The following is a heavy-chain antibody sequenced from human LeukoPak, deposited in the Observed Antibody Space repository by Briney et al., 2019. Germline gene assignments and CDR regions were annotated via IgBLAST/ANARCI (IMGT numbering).Heavy chain of an antibody. CDR2: IYPGDSDT. CDR3: ARHRGIAAAGTGAFDI. J-gene: IGHJ3*02. Sequence: GESLKISCKGSGYSFTSYWIGWVRQMPGKGLEWMGIIYPGDSDTRYSPSFQGQVTISADKSISTAYLQWSSLKASDTAMYYCARHRGIAAAGTGAFDIWGQGTMVTVSP. D-gene: IGHD6-13*01. CDR1: GYSFTSYW. V-gene: IGHV5-51*01.